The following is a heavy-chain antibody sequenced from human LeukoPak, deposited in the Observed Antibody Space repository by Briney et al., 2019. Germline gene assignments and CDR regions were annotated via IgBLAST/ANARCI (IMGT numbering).Heavy chain of an antibody. V-gene: IGHV4-31*03. CDR3: ARAVVEDRSLDY. J-gene: IGHJ4*02. Sequence: SETLSLTCTVSGGSISSGGYYWSWIRQHPGKGLEWIGYIYYSGSTYYNPSLKSRVTISVDTSKNRFSLKLSSVTAADTAVYYCARAVVEDRSLDYWGQGTLVTVSS. D-gene: IGHD4-23*01. CDR2: IYYSGST. CDR1: GGSISSGGYY.